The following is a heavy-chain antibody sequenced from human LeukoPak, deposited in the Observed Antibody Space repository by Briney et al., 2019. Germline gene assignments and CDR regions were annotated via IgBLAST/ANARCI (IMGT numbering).Heavy chain of an antibody. D-gene: IGHD3-22*01. CDR1: GVPFRNPN. CDR3: AKGFDDNSASGVFDI. Sequence: PGGSLKLSCYAPGVPFRNPNNELGRQGPREGLGVGLGISASGGSTYYADSVKGRFTISRDNSKNTLYLQMNSLRAEDTAVYYCAKGFDDNSASGVFDIWGQGTMVTVSS. CDR2: ISASGGST. V-gene: IGHV3-23*01. J-gene: IGHJ3*02.